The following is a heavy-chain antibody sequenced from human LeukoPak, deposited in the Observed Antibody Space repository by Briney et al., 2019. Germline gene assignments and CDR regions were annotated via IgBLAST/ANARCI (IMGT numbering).Heavy chain of an antibody. CDR2: ISGSSSTI. J-gene: IGHJ4*02. V-gene: IGHV3-48*01. CDR1: GFTFSSYS. CDR3: AKVPSSGSSYFDY. D-gene: IGHD1-26*01. Sequence: GGSLRLSCAASGFTFSSYSMDWVRQAPGKGLEWVSYISGSSSTIYYADSVKGRFTISRDNAKNSLYLQMNSLRAEDTAVYYCAKVPSSGSSYFDYWGQGTLVTVSS.